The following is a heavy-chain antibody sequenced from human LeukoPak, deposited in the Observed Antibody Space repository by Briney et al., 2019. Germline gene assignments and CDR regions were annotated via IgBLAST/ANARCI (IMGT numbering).Heavy chain of an antibody. CDR2: ISGSGGST. V-gene: IGHV3-23*01. J-gene: IGHJ4*02. CDR3: AKDNGGDFDY. CDR1: GFTFSSYA. D-gene: IGHD2-21*01. Sequence: AGGSLRLSCAAPGFTFSSYAMSWVRQAPGKGLEWVSAISGSGGSTYYADSVKGRFTISRDNSKNTLYLQMNSLRAEDTAVYYCAKDNGGDFDYWGQGTLVTVSS.